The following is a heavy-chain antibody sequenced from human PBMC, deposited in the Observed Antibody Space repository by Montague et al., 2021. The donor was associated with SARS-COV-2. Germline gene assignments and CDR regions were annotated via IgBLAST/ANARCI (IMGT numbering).Heavy chain of an antibody. CDR1: GFTFSNYA. Sequence: SLRLSCAVSGFTFSNYAMSWVRQAPGKGLEWVSFIYGGGTYIYYADSVKGRFTISGDDSENALYLQMSSLRAEDTAVYYCARGPVSDAFDVWGQGTMVTVSS. D-gene: IGHD1-14*01. CDR2: IYGGGTYI. CDR3: ARGPVSDAFDV. J-gene: IGHJ3*01. V-gene: IGHV3-23*03.